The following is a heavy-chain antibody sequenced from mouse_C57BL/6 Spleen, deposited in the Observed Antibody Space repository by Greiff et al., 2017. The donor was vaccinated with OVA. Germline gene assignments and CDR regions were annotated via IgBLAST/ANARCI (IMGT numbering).Heavy chain of an antibody. Sequence: EVKLVESGGGLVQPGGSLSLSCAASGFTFTDYYMSWVRQPPGKALEWLGFIRNKANGYTTEYSASVKGRFTISRDNSQSILYLQMNALRAEDSATYYCARSQIYYDYNFDYWGQGTTLTVSS. CDR2: IRNKANGYTT. CDR3: ARSQIYYDYNFDY. J-gene: IGHJ2*01. CDR1: GFTFTDYY. D-gene: IGHD2-4*01. V-gene: IGHV7-3*01.